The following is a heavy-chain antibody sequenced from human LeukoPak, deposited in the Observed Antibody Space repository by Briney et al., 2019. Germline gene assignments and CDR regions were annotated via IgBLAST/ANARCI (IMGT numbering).Heavy chain of an antibody. D-gene: IGHD3-22*01. J-gene: IGHJ4*02. Sequence: SETLSLTCTVSGGSLSSYYWSWIRQPPGKGLEWIGYIYYSGSTNYNPSLKSRVTISVDTSKNQFSLKLSSVTAADTAVYYCARVRESSGYYNDFDYWGQGTLVTVSS. CDR3: ARVRESSGYYNDFDY. V-gene: IGHV4-59*01. CDR1: GGSLSSYY. CDR2: IYYSGST.